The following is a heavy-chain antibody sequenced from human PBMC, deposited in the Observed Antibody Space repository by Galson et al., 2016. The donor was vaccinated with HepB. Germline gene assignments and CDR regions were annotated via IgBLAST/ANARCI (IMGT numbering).Heavy chain of an antibody. CDR2: MHPNFGTT. CDR1: GYSFTSYD. V-gene: IGHV1-8*01. J-gene: IGHJ6*04. Sequence: CKASGYSFTSYDINWVRQAPGQGLEWLGWMHPNFGTTGYAQRFQDRLTMTRDTSINTAYLELRSLRSDDTAVYYCARGPYYYDSGTYLGMDVWGKGTTVTVSS. D-gene: IGHD3-10*01. CDR3: ARGPYYYDSGTYLGMDV.